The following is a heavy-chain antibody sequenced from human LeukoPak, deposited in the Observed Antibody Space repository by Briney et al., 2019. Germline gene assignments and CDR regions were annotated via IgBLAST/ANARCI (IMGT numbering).Heavy chain of an antibody. CDR3: ARVGYDFWSGGQYDY. CDR2: INPNSGGT. CDR1: GYTFTGYY. J-gene: IGHJ4*02. Sequence: GASVKVSCKASGYTFTGYYMYWVRQAPGQGLEWMGWINPNSGGTNYAQKFQGWVTMTRDTSISTAYMELSRLRSDDTAVYYCARVGYDFWSGGQYDYWGQGTLVTVSS. D-gene: IGHD3-3*01. V-gene: IGHV1-2*04.